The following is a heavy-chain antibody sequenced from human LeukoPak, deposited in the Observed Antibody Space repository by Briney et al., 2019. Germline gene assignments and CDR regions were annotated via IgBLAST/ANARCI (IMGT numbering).Heavy chain of an antibody. D-gene: IGHD1-7*01. CDR1: GGSISSGDYY. CDR3: ASQLRQGYFVDY. V-gene: IGHV4-30-4*01. J-gene: IGHJ4*02. CDR2: IYYSGST. Sequence: PSQTLSLPCTVSGGSISSGDYYWSWIRQPPGKGMEWIGYIYYSGSTYYNPSLKSRVTISVDTSKNQFSLKLSSVTAADTAVYYCASQLRQGYFVDYSGQGTLVTVSS.